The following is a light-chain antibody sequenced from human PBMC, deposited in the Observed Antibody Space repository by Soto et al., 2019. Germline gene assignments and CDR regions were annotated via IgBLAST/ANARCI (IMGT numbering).Light chain of an antibody. CDR2: DAS. V-gene: IGKV1-5*01. CDR3: QQFAISTT. CDR1: HNIERW. Sequence: IQMTQSPSTLSASVGDRVTITCRASHNIERWMAWYQQKPGKAPSLLIFDASTLHSGVPSRFSGSGSGTDYTLTISSLQPDDFATYYCQQFAISTTFGQGTKVEVK. J-gene: IGKJ1*01.